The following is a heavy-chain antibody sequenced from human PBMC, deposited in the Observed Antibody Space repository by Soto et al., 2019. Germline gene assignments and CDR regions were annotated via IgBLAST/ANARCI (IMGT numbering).Heavy chain of an antibody. J-gene: IGHJ4*02. CDR1: GYTFTSYG. Sequence: QVHLVQSGAEVKKPGASVKVSCKCSGYTFTSYGITWVRQAPGQGLEWMGWISAHNDNTDYAQKLPGRVTVTRDPSTSTAYMELRSLRSDDTAVYYCARGRYGDYWGQGALVTVSS. CDR2: ISAHNDNT. D-gene: IGHD1-1*01. CDR3: ARGRYGDY. V-gene: IGHV1-18*01.